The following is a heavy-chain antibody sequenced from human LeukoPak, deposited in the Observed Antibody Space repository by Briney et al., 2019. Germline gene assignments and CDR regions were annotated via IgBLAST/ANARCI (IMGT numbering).Heavy chain of an antibody. D-gene: IGHD3-3*01. CDR2: IYTSGST. Sequence: SETLSLTCTVSGGSISSYYWSWIRQPAGKGLEWIGRIYTSGSTNYNPSLKSRVTMSVDTSKNQFSLKLSSVTAADTAVYYCAREWEWINTILWDNSYYYMDVWGKGTTVTVSS. J-gene: IGHJ6*03. CDR3: AREWEWINTILWDNSYYYMDV. V-gene: IGHV4-4*07. CDR1: GGSISSYY.